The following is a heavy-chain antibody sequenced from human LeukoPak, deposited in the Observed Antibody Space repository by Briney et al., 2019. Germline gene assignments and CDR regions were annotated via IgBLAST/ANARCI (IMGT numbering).Heavy chain of an antibody. V-gene: IGHV4-61*02. CDR2: TYIGGDT. CDR3: ARDPRGVKAILGAFDI. J-gene: IGHJ3*02. Sequence: SETLSLTCTVSGDSISSGSYLRSWIRQPAGKGLEWIGRTYIGGDTNYNPSLKSRVTISLDTSKNQISLRLSSVTAADTAVYYCARDPRGVKAILGAFDIWGRGQRSPSLQ. CDR1: GDSISSGSYL. D-gene: IGHD2-21*01.